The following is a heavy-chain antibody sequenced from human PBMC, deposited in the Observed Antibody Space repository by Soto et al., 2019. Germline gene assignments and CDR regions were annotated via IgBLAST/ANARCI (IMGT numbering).Heavy chain of an antibody. CDR3: FKDRRAYYYGSGSDL. V-gene: IGHV3-30*03. J-gene: IGHJ5*02. CDR2: ISYDGSGK. CDR1: GFSFSDSG. Sequence: QMYLVESGGGVVQPATPLRLSCVASGFSFSDSGMHWVRQAPGKGLEWVAVISYDGSGKYYSESVKSRFTISRDNTKNMLYLQMRGLTTEDTAGYHCFKDRRAYYYGSGSDLWGQGTLVTGSS. D-gene: IGHD3-10*01.